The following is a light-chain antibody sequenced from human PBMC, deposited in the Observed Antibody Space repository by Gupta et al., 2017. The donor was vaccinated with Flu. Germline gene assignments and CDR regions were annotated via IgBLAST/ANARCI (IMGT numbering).Light chain of an antibody. CDR3: CSYAGTYSHV. CDR2: DVS. CDR1: SSDVGGYNY. J-gene: IGLJ1*01. Sequence: QSALTQPRSVSGSPGQSVTISCTGTSSDVGGYNYVSWYQQHPGKAPIVMMYDVSKRPSGVPDRFSGSKSDNTASLTISGLQAEDEADYYCCSYAGTYSHVFGPGTKVTVL. V-gene: IGLV2-11*01.